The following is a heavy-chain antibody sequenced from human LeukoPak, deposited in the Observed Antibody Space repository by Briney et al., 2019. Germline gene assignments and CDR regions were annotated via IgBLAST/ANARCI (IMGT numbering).Heavy chain of an antibody. Sequence: PGGSLRLSCAASGFTFSSYGMHWVRQAPGKGPEWVTFILYDGTNKYYADSVKGRFTISRDNSKNTLYLQMNSLRTEDTAVYYCAKDYYYDSRAYWGQGTLVTVSS. V-gene: IGHV3-30*02. CDR1: GFTFSSYG. CDR3: AKDYYYDSRAY. J-gene: IGHJ4*02. D-gene: IGHD3-22*01. CDR2: ILYDGTNK.